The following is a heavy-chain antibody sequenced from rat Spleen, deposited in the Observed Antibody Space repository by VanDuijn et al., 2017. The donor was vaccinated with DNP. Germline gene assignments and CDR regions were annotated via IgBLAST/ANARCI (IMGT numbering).Heavy chain of an antibody. Sequence: QVQLKESGPGLVQPSQTLSLTCTVAGFSLTSYGVSWVRQPPRKGLEWIGAIWSGGSTDYNSALKSRLSISRDTSKSQVLLKMNSLQTEDTAMYFFARLRVYSTLYYWYFDFWGPGTMVTVSS. CDR3: ARLRVYSTLYYWYFDF. J-gene: IGHJ1*01. CDR1: GFSLTSYG. CDR2: IWSGGST. D-gene: IGHD1-2*01. V-gene: IGHV2-16*01.